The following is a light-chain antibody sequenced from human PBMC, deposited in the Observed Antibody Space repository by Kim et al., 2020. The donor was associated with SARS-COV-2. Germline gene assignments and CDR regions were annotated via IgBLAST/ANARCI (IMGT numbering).Light chain of an antibody. J-gene: IGLJ1*01. Sequence: IYRPGRPSNPVANFVSCYQQLTGTAPKLPIYKNSQRPSGVPDRFSGSKSGTSASLAISGLRSDDEANYYCAAWDDGVKFYVSASGTKVTVL. CDR1: PSNPVANF. V-gene: IGLV1-44*01. CDR3: AAWDDGVKFYV. CDR2: KNS.